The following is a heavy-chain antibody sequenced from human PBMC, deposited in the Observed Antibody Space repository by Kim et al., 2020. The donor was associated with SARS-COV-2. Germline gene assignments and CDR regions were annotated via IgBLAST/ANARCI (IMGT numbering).Heavy chain of an antibody. V-gene: IGHV3-30*02. J-gene: IGHJ4*02. Sequence: NNQKDTDSVKGRFTISRNNSTTTRYLQMNSLRAEATAVYYCAKTGGDYWGQGTLVTVSS. CDR2: NNQ. D-gene: IGHD1-26*01. CDR3: AKTGGDY.